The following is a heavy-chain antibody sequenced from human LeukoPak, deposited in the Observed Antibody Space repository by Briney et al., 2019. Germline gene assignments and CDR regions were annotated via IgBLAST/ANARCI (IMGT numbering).Heavy chain of an antibody. Sequence: KPSETLSLTCAVYGGSFSGYYWSWIRQPPGKGLEWIGEINHSGSTTYNPSLKSRVTISVDTSKNQFSLNLSSVTASDTAIFYCARGPYVVYAESFQNWGRGTLVTVSS. V-gene: IGHV4-34*01. J-gene: IGHJ1*01. D-gene: IGHD4-17*01. CDR1: GGSFSGYY. CDR2: INHSGST. CDR3: ARGPYVVYAESFQN.